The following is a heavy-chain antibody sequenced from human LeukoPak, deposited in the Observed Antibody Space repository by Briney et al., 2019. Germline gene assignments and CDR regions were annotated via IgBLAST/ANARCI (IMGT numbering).Heavy chain of an antibody. D-gene: IGHD6-19*01. CDR3: ARVGSGWYNWFDP. CDR1: GYTFTGYY. V-gene: IGHV1-2*02. CDR2: INPNSGGT. Sequence: ASVKVSCKASGYTFTGYYMHWVRQAPGQGLEWMGWINPNSGGTNYAQKFQGRVTMTRDTSISTAYMELSRLRSDDTAVYYCARVGSGWYNWFDPWGQGTLVTVSS. J-gene: IGHJ5*02.